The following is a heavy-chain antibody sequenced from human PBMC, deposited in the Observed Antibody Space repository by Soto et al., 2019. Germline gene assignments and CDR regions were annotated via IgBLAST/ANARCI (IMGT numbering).Heavy chain of an antibody. D-gene: IGHD3-16*01. Sequence: SETLSLTCAVSGGSIRNNYVYWGWIRQPPGKGLEWIGSIYYGGSTYYNPSLKSRVPISVDTSKNQFSLKLSSVTAADTAVYYCARRRGSTTTPFDYWGQGTLVTVSS. CDR3: ARRRGSTTTPFDY. J-gene: IGHJ4*02. CDR1: GGSIRNNYVY. V-gene: IGHV4-39*01. CDR2: IYYGGST.